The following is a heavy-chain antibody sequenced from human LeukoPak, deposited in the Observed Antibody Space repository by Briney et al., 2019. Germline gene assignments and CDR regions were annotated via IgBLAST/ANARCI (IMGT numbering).Heavy chain of an antibody. J-gene: IGHJ4*02. CDR3: AREVDTAMTRFDY. V-gene: IGHV1-69*05. Sequence: SVKVSFKASGGTFSSYAISWVRQAPGQGLEWMGRIIPIFGTANYAQKFQGRGTITTDESTSTASMELSRMRSEDTAVYYCAREVDTAMTRFDYWGQGTLVTVSS. CDR1: GGTFSSYA. CDR2: IIPIFGTA. D-gene: IGHD5-18*01.